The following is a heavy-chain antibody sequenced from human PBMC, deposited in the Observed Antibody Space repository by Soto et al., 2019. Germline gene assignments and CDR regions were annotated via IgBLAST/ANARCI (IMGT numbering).Heavy chain of an antibody. J-gene: IGHJ4*02. CDR2: ISAYNGNT. Sequence: ASVKVSCKASGYTFTSYGISWVRQAPGQGLEWMGWISAYNGNTNYAQKLQGRVTMTTDTSTSTAYMELRSLRSDDTAVYSCARGGSDYGALPYGYLGQGTLVTVSS. V-gene: IGHV1-18*04. CDR3: ARGGSDYGALPYGY. D-gene: IGHD4-17*01. CDR1: GYTFTSYG.